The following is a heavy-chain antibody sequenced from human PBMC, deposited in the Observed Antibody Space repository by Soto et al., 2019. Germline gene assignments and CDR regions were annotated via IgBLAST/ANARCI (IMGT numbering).Heavy chain of an antibody. CDR2: FDPEDGET. CDR1: GYTLTELC. V-gene: IGHV1-24*01. CDR3: ATWPRSYYPYC. J-gene: IGHJ4*02. D-gene: IGHD1-26*01. Sequence: ASVKASCKVSGYTLTELCMQWVRQAPGKGLEWMGGFDPEDGETIYAQKFQGRVTMTEDTSTDTAYMELSSLRSEDTAVYYCATWPRSYYPYCWGQGTLVTVSS.